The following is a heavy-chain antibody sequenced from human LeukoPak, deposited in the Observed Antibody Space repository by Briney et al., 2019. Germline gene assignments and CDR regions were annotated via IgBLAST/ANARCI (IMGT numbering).Heavy chain of an antibody. CDR1: GGSISSGGYS. CDR3: ARGPWTTVTSFDY. J-gene: IGHJ4*02. D-gene: IGHD4-17*01. CDR2: IYHSGST. Sequence: SETLSLTCTVSGGSISSGGYSWSWIRQPPGKGLEWIGYIYHSGSTNYNPSLKSRVTISVDTSKNQFTLRLSSVTAADTAVYYCARGPWTTVTSFDYWGQGTLVTVSS. V-gene: IGHV4-61*08.